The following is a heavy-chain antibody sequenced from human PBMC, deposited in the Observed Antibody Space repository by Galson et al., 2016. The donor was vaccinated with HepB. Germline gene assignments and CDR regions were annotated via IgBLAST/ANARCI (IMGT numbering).Heavy chain of an antibody. V-gene: IGHV4-59*12. J-gene: IGHJ5*02. CDR2: IYYSGTT. CDR1: GASTKSYY. CDR3: ARESSSWYQNWFDP. Sequence: SETLSLTCTVSGASTKSYYWSWIRQPPGKGLEWIGYIYYSGTTNYNPSLRSRVTMSVDTSKNQFSLNLSSVTAADTAVYYCARESSSWYQNWFDPWGQGTLVIVSS. D-gene: IGHD2-2*01.